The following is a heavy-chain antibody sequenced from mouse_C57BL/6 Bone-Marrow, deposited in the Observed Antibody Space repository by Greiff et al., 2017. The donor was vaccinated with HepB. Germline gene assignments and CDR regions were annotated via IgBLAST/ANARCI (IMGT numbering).Heavy chain of an antibody. CDR2: IDPENGDT. J-gene: IGHJ2*01. Sequence: EVKLEESGAELVRPGASVKLSCTASGFNIKDDYMHWVKQRPEQGLEWIGWIDPENGDTEYASKFQGKATITADTSSNTAYLQLSSLTSEDTAVYYCTPDSSGPYFDYWGQGTTLTVSS. V-gene: IGHV14-4*01. CDR1: GFNIKDDY. CDR3: TPDSSGPYFDY. D-gene: IGHD3-2*02.